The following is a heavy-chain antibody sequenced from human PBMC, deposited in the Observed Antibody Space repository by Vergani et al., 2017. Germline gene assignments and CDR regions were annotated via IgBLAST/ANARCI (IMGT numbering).Heavy chain of an antibody. D-gene: IGHD2-2*01. CDR1: GYTFTSYY. V-gene: IGHV1-46*03. CDR3: ARVPRIVVGYYYMDV. J-gene: IGHJ6*03. Sequence: QVQLVQSGAEVKKPGASVKVSCKASGYTFTSYYMHWVRQAPGQGLEWMGIINPSGGSTSYAQKFQGRVTMTRDTSTSTVYMELRSLGSEDTSVYYCARVPRIVVGYYYMDVWGKGTTVTVSS. CDR2: INPSGGST.